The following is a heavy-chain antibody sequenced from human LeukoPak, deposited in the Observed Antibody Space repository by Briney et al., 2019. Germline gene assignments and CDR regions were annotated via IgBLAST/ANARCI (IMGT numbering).Heavy chain of an antibody. D-gene: IGHD1-26*01. CDR3: ARDEWELLLSPDY. Sequence: ASVKVSCKASGYSFTNYAMNWVRQAPGQGLEWMGWINPNSGGTNYAQKFQGRVTMTRDTSISTAYMELSRLRSDDTAVYYCARDEWELLLSPDYWGQGTLVTVSS. J-gene: IGHJ4*02. V-gene: IGHV1-2*02. CDR1: GYSFTNYA. CDR2: INPNSGGT.